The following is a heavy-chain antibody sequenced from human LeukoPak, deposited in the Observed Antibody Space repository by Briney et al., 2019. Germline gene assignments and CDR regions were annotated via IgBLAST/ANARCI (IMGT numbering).Heavy chain of an antibody. CDR3: ARGVYIAAAQYAY. CDR1: GGSISSGGYY. J-gene: IGHJ4*02. CDR2: IYYSGST. D-gene: IGHD6-13*01. Sequence: PSETLSLTCTVPGGSISSGGYYWSWIRQHPGKGLEWIGYIYYSGSTYYNPSLKSRVTISVDTPKNQFSLKLSSVTAADTAVYYCARGVYIAAAQYAYWGQGALVTVSS. V-gene: IGHV4-31*03.